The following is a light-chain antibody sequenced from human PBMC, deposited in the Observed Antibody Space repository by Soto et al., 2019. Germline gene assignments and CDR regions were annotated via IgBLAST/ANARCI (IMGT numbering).Light chain of an antibody. V-gene: IGKV1-5*01. Sequence: DIEITQPPSTMSAYVGDSSTITCRASQSITTWLAWYQQKPGKAPKVLIYDASSWAGGVPSRFTGSGSGTEFTLTINSLQPDDFATYYCQQYSVYWTFGQGTKVDIK. J-gene: IGKJ1*01. CDR1: QSITTW. CDR3: QQYSVYWT. CDR2: DAS.